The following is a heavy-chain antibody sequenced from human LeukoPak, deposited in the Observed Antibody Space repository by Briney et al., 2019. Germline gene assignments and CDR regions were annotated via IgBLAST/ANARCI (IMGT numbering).Heavy chain of an antibody. CDR3: AKDTSRYSSGWLPFDY. D-gene: IGHD6-19*01. Sequence: GGSLRLSCAASGFTFDDYAMHWVRQGPGKGLEWVSGISWNSGSIGYADSGKGRFTISRDNAKNSLYLQMNSLRAEDTALYYCAKDTSRYSSGWLPFDYWGQGTLVTVSS. CDR1: GFTFDDYA. CDR2: ISWNSGSI. J-gene: IGHJ4*02. V-gene: IGHV3-9*01.